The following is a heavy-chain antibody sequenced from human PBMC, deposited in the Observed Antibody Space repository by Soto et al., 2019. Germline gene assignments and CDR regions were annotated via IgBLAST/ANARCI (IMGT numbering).Heavy chain of an antibody. J-gene: IGHJ4*02. CDR2: IYSSGST. Sequence: PSETLSLTCTVSGGSISSYYWSWIRQPPGKGLEWIGYIYSSGSTNYNPSLKSRVTISVDMSKNQFSLKLSSMTAADTAVYYCARAGVVGATALDYWVQGTLVTVS. CDR3: ARAGVVGATALDY. V-gene: IGHV4-59*01. CDR1: GGSISSYY. D-gene: IGHD1-26*01.